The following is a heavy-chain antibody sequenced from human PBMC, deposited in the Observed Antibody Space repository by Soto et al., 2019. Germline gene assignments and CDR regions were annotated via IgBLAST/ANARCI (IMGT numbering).Heavy chain of an antibody. CDR3: ARDVYEILGRVVRRLDS. V-gene: IGHV3-7*03. J-gene: IGHJ4*02. CDR2: LKRDGRKR. D-gene: IGHD2-8*01. Sequence: PGGSLRLSCAASGFTFGDYWMTWVRQAPGKGLEWVANLKRDGRKRYYVDSVKGRFSVSRDNAKNSLYLQMNNLRPEDTAVYYCARDVYEILGRVVRRLDSWGQGTLVTVSS. CDR1: GFTFGDYW.